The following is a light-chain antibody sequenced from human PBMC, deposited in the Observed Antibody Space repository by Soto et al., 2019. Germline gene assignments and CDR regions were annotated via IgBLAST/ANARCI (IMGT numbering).Light chain of an antibody. CDR2: AAS. V-gene: IGKV1-39*01. CDR3: QQTYNTPTT. J-gene: IGKJ2*01. CDR1: QRDNNY. Sequence: DIQMTQSPSSLSASVGDRVTITCRASQRDNNYLNWYQQKPGQAPKVLIYAASSLRSAVPSRFSSSGSGTDFTLTTSSLQPEDFATYYCQQTYNTPTTFGQGTNLEIK.